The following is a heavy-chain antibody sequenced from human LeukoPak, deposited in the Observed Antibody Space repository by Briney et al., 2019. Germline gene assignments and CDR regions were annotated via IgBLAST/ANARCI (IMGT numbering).Heavy chain of an antibody. CDR1: GFAFSNFA. J-gene: IGHJ6*03. Sequence: PEGSLRLSCAASGFAFSNFAMSWVRQAPGKGLEWVSAMSGSGDGTYYADSVKGRFTISRDNSKNTLYLQMNSLRAEDTAVYYCAKMMGQRLYDYCMDVWGKGTTVTVSS. V-gene: IGHV3-23*01. CDR2: MSGSGDGT. D-gene: IGHD3-16*01. CDR3: AKMMGQRLYDYCMDV.